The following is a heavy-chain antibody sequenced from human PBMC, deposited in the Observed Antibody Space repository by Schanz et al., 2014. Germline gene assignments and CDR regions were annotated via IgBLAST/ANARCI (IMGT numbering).Heavy chain of an antibody. CDR3: AKVRGDQRGAFDS. J-gene: IGHJ4*02. CDR1: GFTFDDLG. D-gene: IGHD4-17*01. V-gene: IGHV3-9*01. CDR2: ISWNSVSI. Sequence: EVYLVESGGDLVQPGKSLRLSCAASGFTFDDLGMHWVQQAPGKALEWVSGISWNSVSIGYADSVKGRFTISRDNAKNSLYLQMNSLRVDDTAFYFCAKVRGDQRGAFDSWGQGTLVTVSS.